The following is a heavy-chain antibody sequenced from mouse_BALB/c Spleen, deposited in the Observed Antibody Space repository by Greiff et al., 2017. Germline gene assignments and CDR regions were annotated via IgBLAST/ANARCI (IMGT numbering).Heavy chain of an antibody. CDR3: ARFPLDGYYGAMDY. CDR1: GYTFTDYA. J-gene: IGHJ4*01. V-gene: IGHV1S137*01. Sequence: VQLQQSGAELVRPGVSVKISCKGSGYTFTDYAMHWVKQSHAKSLEWIGVISTYYGDASYNQKFKGKATMTVDKSSSTDYMELARLTSEDSAIYYCARFPLDGYYGAMDYWGQGTSVTVSS. CDR2: ISTYYGDA. D-gene: IGHD2-3*01.